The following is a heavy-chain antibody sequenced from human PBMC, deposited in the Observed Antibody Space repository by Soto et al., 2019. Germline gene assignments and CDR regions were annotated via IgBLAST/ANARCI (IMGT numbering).Heavy chain of an antibody. CDR3: TRAAIKGEPLDY. Sequence: QVQLVESGGGVVQPGRSLRLSCAASGFTFNNYGMHWVRQAPGKGLEWVALIWHDGSNKGYADSVKGRFTISRDNSKNTLKPQMNGLRVEYTAVYYCTRAAIKGEPLDYWGQGTQVTVSS. CDR2: IWHDGSNK. D-gene: IGHD1-26*01. CDR1: GFTFNNYG. V-gene: IGHV3-33*01. J-gene: IGHJ4*02.